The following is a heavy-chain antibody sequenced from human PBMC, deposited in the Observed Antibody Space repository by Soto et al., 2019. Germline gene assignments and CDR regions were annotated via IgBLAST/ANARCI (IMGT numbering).Heavy chain of an antibody. D-gene: IGHD7-27*01. CDR2: ISSSSSYI. CDR1: GFTFSSYS. CDR3: AREAQTGGRDKYYFDY. V-gene: IGHV3-21*01. Sequence: GGSLRLSCAASGFTFSSYSMNWVRQAPGKGLEWVSSISSSSSYIYYADSVKGRFTISRDNAKNSLYLQMNSLRAEDTAVYYCAREAQTGGRDKYYFDYWGQGTLVTVSS. J-gene: IGHJ4*02.